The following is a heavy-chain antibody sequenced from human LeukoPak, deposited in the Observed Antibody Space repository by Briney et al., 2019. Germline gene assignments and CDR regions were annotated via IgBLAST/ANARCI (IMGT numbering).Heavy chain of an antibody. CDR3: ARRRRGVGEDY. J-gene: IGHJ4*02. CDR1: GGSFSAYY. Sequence: SETLSLTCAVYGGSFSAYYWSWIRQPPGKGLEWIGEINHSGSTNYNPSLKSRVTISVDTSKNQFSLKLSSVTAADTAVYYCARRRRGVGEDYWGQGTLVTVSS. V-gene: IGHV4-34*01. CDR2: INHSGST. D-gene: IGHD2-15*01.